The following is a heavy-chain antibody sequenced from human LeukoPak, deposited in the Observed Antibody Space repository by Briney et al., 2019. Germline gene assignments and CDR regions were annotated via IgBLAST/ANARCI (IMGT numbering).Heavy chain of an antibody. Sequence: PGGSLRLSCAAPGFTFSSYWMSWVRQAPGKGLEWVANIKQDGSEKYYVDSVKGRFTISRDNAKNSLYLQMNSLRAEDTAVYYCARVWYSGYFDYWGQGTLVTVSS. CDR1: GFTFSSYW. D-gene: IGHD1-26*01. CDR2: IKQDGSEK. CDR3: ARVWYSGYFDY. J-gene: IGHJ4*02. V-gene: IGHV3-7*01.